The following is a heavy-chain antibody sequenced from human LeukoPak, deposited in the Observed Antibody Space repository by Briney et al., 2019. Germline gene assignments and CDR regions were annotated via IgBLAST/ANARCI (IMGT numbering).Heavy chain of an antibody. CDR3: AKDIQGAN. Sequence: GGSLRLSCAASGFTFSSYGMHWVRQAPGKGLEWVAVISYDGSNKYYAGSVKGRFTISRDNSKNTVYLQMNSLRAEDTALYYCAKDIQGANWGQGTLVTVSS. CDR1: GFTFSSYG. J-gene: IGHJ4*02. CDR2: ISYDGSNK. V-gene: IGHV3-30*12. D-gene: IGHD5-18*01.